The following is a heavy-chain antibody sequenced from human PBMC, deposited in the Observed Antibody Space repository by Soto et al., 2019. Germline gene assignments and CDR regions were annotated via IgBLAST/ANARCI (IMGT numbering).Heavy chain of an antibody. J-gene: IGHJ5*02. D-gene: IGHD3-10*01. Sequence: PSETLSITIPFSCRSISSGDYYWSWIRQPPRQGLQWIGYIFXSVSLYYNHSLKSRVTISVGTSKNQFSLKLSSVAAADTAVYYCARDRQSRVRGVMKGWHVPCGWGTLVTVSS. CDR1: CRSISSGDYY. V-gene: IGHV4-30-4*01. CDR3: ARDRQSRVRGVMKGWHVP. CDR2: IFXSVSL.